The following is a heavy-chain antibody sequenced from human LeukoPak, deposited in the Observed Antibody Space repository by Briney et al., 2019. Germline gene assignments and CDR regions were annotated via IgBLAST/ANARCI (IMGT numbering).Heavy chain of an antibody. V-gene: IGHV1-2*04. CDR3: AREGYYDFWSGYYRGGTDEDWFDP. CDR2: INPNSGGT. J-gene: IGHJ5*02. CDR1: GYTFTVYY. Sequence: ASVNVSCKASGYTFTVYYMHWVRQAPGQGLEWMGWINPNSGGTNYAQKFQGWVTMTRDASISTAYMELSSLRSEDTAVYYCAREGYYDFWSGYYRGGTDEDWFDPWGQGTLVTVSS. D-gene: IGHD3-3*01.